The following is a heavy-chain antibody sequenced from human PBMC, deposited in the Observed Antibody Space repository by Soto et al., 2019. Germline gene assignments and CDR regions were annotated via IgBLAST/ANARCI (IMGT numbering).Heavy chain of an antibody. CDR1: GFTFSDYA. V-gene: IGHV3-30*18. J-gene: IGHJ4*02. D-gene: IGHD6-19*01. CDR3: AKGGRQWLVTSDFNY. Sequence: VQLVESGGGVVQPGRSLRLSCAASGFTFSDYAMHWVRQAPGKGLEWVAVVSHDGRNTHYADSVKGRFTIARDSSKNTVSLEMTSLRAEETAVYYCAKGGRQWLVTSDFNYWGQGALVTVSS. CDR2: VSHDGRNT.